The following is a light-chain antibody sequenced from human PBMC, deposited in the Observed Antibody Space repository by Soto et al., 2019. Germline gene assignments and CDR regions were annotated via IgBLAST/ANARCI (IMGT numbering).Light chain of an antibody. V-gene: IGKV3-20*01. J-gene: IGKJ1*01. Sequence: EIVLTQSPGTLSLSPGERATLSCRASQSVTTNFLVWYQQKPGQAPRLLIYDASSRATGIPDRFSGSGSGTDYTLTISRLEPEDFAVYYCQQYGSSPWTFGQGTKVEIK. CDR3: QQYGSSPWT. CDR2: DAS. CDR1: QSVTTNF.